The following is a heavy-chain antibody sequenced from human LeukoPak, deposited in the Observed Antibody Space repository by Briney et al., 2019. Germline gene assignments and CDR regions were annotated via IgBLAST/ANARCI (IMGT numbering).Heavy chain of an antibody. D-gene: IGHD4-17*01. CDR3: AKHKENYGDSCLDDY. Sequence: GGSLRLSRAASGFTFSSYAMSWVRQAPGKGLEWVSVISGSGDNTYYAGSVKGRLTISRDNSKNTLYLQMNSLRGEDTAVYYCAKHKENYGDSCLDDYWGQGTLVIVSS. CDR2: ISGSGDNT. J-gene: IGHJ4*02. CDR1: GFTFSSYA. V-gene: IGHV3-23*01.